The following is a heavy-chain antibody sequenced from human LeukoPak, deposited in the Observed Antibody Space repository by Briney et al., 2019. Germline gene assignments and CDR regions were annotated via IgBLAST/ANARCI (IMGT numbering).Heavy chain of an antibody. Sequence: GGSLRLSCAASGFTFTTHGLHWVRQAPGKGLEWVGPIRYDGKNYYYADSVRGLFTISRDNSKNTVDLQMNSLRPEDTAVYYCAAAGPSSWYGYAAYWGQGTLVTVSS. CDR3: AAAGPSSWYGYAAY. D-gene: IGHD6-13*01. J-gene: IGHJ4*02. CDR1: GFTFTTHG. CDR2: IRYDGKNY. V-gene: IGHV3-30*02.